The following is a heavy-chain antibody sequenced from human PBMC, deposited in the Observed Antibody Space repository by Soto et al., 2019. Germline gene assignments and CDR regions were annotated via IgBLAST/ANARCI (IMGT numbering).Heavy chain of an antibody. D-gene: IGHD2-2*01. CDR2: IYYSGST. J-gene: IGHJ4*02. CDR1: GGSISSYY. V-gene: IGHV4-59*12. Sequence: PSETLSLTCTVSGGSISSYYWSWIRQPPGKGLEWIGYIYYSGSTNYNPSLKSRVTISVDTSKNQFSLKLSSVTAADTAVYYCARSPLIVVVPAAMHYLDYWGQGTLVTVSS. CDR3: ARSPLIVVVPAAMHYLDY.